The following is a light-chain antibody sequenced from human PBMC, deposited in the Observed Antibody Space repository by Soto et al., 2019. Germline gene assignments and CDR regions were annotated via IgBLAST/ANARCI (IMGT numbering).Light chain of an antibody. J-gene: IGKJ1*01. CDR1: QGIRND. CDR3: QQYYSYPPKT. CDR2: ASS. Sequence: AIQMTQSPSSLSASVGDRVTIACRASQGIRNDLGWYQQKPGTAPKLLIYASSTLQSGVPSRFSGSGSGTDFTLTISCLQSEDFATYYCQQYYSYPPKTFGQGTKVDIK. V-gene: IGKV1-6*01.